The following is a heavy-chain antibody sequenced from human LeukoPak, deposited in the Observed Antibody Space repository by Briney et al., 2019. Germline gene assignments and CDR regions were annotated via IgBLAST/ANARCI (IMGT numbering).Heavy chain of an antibody. V-gene: IGHV4-59*01. CDR1: GGSISSYY. J-gene: IGHJ4*02. Sequence: SETLSLTCTVSGGSISSYYWSWIRQPPGKGLEWIGYIYYSGSTNYNPSLKSRVTISVDTSKNQFSLKLSSVTAADTAVYYCARVLQQWPVIDYWGQGTLVTVSS. CDR2: IYYSGST. CDR3: ARVLQQWPVIDY. D-gene: IGHD6-19*01.